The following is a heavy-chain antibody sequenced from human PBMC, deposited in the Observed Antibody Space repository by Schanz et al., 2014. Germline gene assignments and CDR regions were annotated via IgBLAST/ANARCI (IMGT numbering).Heavy chain of an antibody. CDR3: AKGRFGELSAFDI. CDR1: GFTFSSYA. Sequence: EVQLLESGGGLVQPGGSLRLSCAASGFTFSSYAMSWVRQAPGKGLEWVSAISGSGGSTYYADSVKGRFTISRDNSKNPLYLQMNSLRAEDTAVYYCAKGRFGELSAFDIWGQGTMVTVSS. J-gene: IGHJ3*02. V-gene: IGHV3-23*01. D-gene: IGHD3-10*01. CDR2: ISGSGGST.